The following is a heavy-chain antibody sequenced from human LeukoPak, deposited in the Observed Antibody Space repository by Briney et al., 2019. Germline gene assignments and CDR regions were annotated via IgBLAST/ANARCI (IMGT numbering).Heavy chain of an antibody. D-gene: IGHD3-3*01. J-gene: IGHJ6*02. CDR2: ISYDGSNK. V-gene: IGHV3-30-3*01. CDR3: AREGITIFGVVIYYYYGMDV. Sequence: GGSLRLSCAASGFTFSSYAMHWVRQAPGKGLEWVAVISYDGSNKYYADSVKGRFTISRDNSKNTLYLQMNSLRAEDTAVYYCAREGITIFGVVIYYYYGMDVWGQGTTVTVSS. CDR1: GFTFSSYA.